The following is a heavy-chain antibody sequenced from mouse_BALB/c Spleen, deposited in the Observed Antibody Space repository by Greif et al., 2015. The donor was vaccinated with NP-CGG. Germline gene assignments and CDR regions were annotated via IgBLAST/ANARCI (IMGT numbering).Heavy chain of an antibody. CDR2: ISPSSGYT. CDR1: GYTFTSYT. CDR3: ARGGGIYYGNYDAMDY. J-gene: IGHJ4*01. D-gene: IGHD2-1*01. V-gene: IGHV1-4*01. Sequence: VQLQQSGAELARPGASVKMSCKASGYTFTSYTMHWVKQRPGQGLEWIGYISPSSGYTNYNQKFKDKATLTADKSSSTAYMQLSSLTSEDSAFYYCARGGGIYYGNYDAMDYWGQGTSVTVSS.